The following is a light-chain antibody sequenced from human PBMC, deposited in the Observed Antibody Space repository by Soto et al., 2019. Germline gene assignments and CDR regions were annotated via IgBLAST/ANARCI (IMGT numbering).Light chain of an antibody. CDR2: HAS. V-gene: IGKV1-5*01. CDR1: ESISTY. CDR3: KQYYRYSYT. J-gene: IGKJ2*01. Sequence: DIQMTQSPSTLSASVGDRVTLTCRASESISTYLAWYQHKPGKAPQLLIYHASTLASGVPSRFSGGVSGTEFTLTISSLQPDDFASYYCKQYYRYSYTFGQGTELEIK.